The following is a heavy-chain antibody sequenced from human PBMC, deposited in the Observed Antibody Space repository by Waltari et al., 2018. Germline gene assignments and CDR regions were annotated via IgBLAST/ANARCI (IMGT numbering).Heavy chain of an antibody. CDR2: ISYDGSNK. V-gene: IGHV3-30*18. CDR3: AKGSGSYGDYFDY. D-gene: IGHD3-10*01. CDR1: GFTFSDYG. Sequence: QVQLVESGGGVVQPGRSLRLSCVASGFTFSDYGMHWVRQAPGKGLEWVAVISYDGSNKYDADSVKGRFTISRDNSKNTLYLQMNSLRAEDTAVYYCAKGSGSYGDYFDYWGQGTLVTVSS. J-gene: IGHJ4*02.